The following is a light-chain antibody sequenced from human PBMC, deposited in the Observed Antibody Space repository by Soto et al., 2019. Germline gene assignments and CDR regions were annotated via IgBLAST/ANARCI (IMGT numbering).Light chain of an antibody. V-gene: IGKV1-33*01. CDR3: LQYEGPPPT. CDR1: QDISNS. Sequence: DIQMTQSPSSLSASVGDRVTITCQASQDISNSLNWYQQKPGKAPKLLIYDASRLEIGVPSRFSGSGLGTDFTLTINTLQPEDFATYLFLQYEGPPPTFGGGTKVEI. CDR2: DAS. J-gene: IGKJ4*01.